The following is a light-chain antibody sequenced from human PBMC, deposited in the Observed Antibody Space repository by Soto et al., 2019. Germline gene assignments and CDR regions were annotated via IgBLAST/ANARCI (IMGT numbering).Light chain of an antibody. CDR2: AAS. CDR1: QDIRNF. CDR3: QKYSSVPV. J-gene: IGKJ3*01. V-gene: IGKV1-27*01. Sequence: DIQMTQSPTSLSASVGDRVTITCRESQDIRNFVAWYQQKPGKAPQLLIYAASTLQSGVPSRFSGSGSLTDFTLTINSLQTEDVATYSCQKYSSVPVFGPGTKVEMK.